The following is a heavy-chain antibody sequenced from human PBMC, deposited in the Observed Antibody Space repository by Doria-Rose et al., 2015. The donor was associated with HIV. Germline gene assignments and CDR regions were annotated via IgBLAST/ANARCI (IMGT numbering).Heavy chain of an antibody. D-gene: IGHD6-13*01. Sequence: QVQLVQSGPVLVKPTETLTLTCTVSGVSLSSPGMGVSWIRQPPGKALEWLANIFSDDERSYKTSLKSRLTISRCTSKSQVVLTMTDMDPVDTATYYCARIKSSRWYHKYYFDFWGQGALAIVSA. J-gene: IGHJ4*02. V-gene: IGHV2-26*01. CDR2: IFSDDER. CDR1: GVSLSSPGMG. CDR3: ARIKSSRWYHKYYFDF.